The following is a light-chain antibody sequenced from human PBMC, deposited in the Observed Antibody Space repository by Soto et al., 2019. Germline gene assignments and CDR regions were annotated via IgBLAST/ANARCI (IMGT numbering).Light chain of an antibody. V-gene: IGLV2-14*01. CDR1: SSDVGAYNY. CDR3: SSHTNIGTLQV. J-gene: IGLJ1*01. Sequence: QSVLTQPASVSGSPGQSITISCTGTSSDVGAYNYVSWYQHHPGKVPKLLIYEVTNRPSGVSDRFSGSKSGNTASLTISGIQDEEEDDYYCSSHTNIGTLQVLGPGNKVTVL. CDR2: EVT.